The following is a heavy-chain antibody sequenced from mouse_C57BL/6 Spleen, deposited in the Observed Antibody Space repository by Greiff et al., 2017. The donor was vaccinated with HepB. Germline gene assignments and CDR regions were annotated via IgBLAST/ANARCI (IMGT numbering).Heavy chain of an antibody. CDR1: GFTFSSYA. CDR3: ARDKDYGSDY. V-gene: IGHV5-4*01. Sequence: EVQGVESGGGLVKPGGSLKLSCAASGFTFSSYAMSWVRQTPEKRLEWVATISDGGSYTYYPDNVKGRFTISRDNAKNNLYLQMSHLKSEDTAMYYCARDKDYGSDYWGQGTTLTVSS. CDR2: ISDGGSYT. J-gene: IGHJ2*01. D-gene: IGHD1-1*01.